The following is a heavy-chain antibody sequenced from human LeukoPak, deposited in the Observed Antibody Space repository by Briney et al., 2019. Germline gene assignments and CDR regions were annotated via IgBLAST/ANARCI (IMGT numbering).Heavy chain of an antibody. J-gene: IGHJ4*02. Sequence: ASVKVSCKASGYTFTGYYMHWMRQAPGQGLEWMGWINPNSGGTNYAQKFQGRVTMTRDTSISTAYMELSRLRSDDTAVYYCARDESKFYYDSSGYIPMYWGQGTLVTVSS. V-gene: IGHV1-2*02. CDR2: INPNSGGT. CDR1: GYTFTGYY. D-gene: IGHD3-22*01. CDR3: ARDESKFYYDSSGYIPMY.